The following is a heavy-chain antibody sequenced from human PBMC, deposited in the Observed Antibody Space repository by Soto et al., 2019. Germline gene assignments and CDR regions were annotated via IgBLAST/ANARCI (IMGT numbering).Heavy chain of an antibody. J-gene: IGHJ6*02. V-gene: IGHV1-69*13. CDR1: GGTFSSYA. D-gene: IGHD1-26*01. Sequence: SVKVSCKASGGTFSSYAISWVRQAPGQGLEWMGGIIPIFGTANYAQKFQGRVTITADESTSTAYMELSSLRSEDTAVYYCASPWELLPLDYHYYGMDVWGQGTTVTVSS. CDR2: IIPIFGTA. CDR3: ASPWELLPLDYHYYGMDV.